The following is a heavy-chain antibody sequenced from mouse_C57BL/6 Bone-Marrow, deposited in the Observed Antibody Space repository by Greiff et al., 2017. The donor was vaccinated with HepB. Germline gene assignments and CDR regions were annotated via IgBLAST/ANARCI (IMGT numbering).Heavy chain of an antibody. D-gene: IGHD1-1*01. CDR1: GFNIKNTY. J-gene: IGHJ1*03. V-gene: IGHV14-3*01. CDR2: IDPANGNT. Sequence: EVKLMESVAELVRPGASVKLSCTASGFNIKNTYMHWVKQRPEQGLEWIGRIDPANGNTKYAPKFQGKATITADTSSNTAYLQLSSLTSEDTAIYYGARLYGSSYGYFDVWGTGTTVTVSS. CDR3: ARLYGSSYGYFDV.